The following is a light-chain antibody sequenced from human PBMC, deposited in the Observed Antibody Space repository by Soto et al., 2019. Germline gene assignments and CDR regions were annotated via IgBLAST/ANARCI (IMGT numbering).Light chain of an antibody. CDR2: GAS. J-gene: IGKJ2*01. CDR1: QSVSSN. Sequence: EIGMTQSPATLSVSPGERATLSCRASQSVSSNLAWYQQKPGQAPRLLIYGASTRATGIPARFSGSGSGTEFILTICSRQSEDFAFYYCQQYNNWPYTFGQGNKLEIK. CDR3: QQYNNWPYT. V-gene: IGKV3-15*01.